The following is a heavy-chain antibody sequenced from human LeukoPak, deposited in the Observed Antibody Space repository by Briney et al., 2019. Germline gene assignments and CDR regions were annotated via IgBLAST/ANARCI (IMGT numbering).Heavy chain of an antibody. CDR1: GGPISSYY. CDR3: ATGRYSNFDY. CDR2: IHYSGST. D-gene: IGHD4-11*01. Sequence: PSETLSLTCTVFGGPISSYYWSWIRQPPGKGLEWIGYIHYSGSTTYNPSLKSRVTISVDTSKNQFSLKVSSVTAADTAVYYCATGRYSNFDYWGRGTLVTVSS. J-gene: IGHJ4*02. V-gene: IGHV4-59*01.